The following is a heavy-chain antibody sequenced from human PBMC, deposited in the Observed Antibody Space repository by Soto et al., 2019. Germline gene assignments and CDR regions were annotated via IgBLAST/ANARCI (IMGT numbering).Heavy chain of an antibody. CDR2: IYHSGST. Sequence: QLQLQESGSGLVKPSQTLSLTCAVSGGSISSGGYSWSWIRQPPGKGLEWIGYIYHSGSTYYNPSLKTRVPISVDRSKNQFSLKLSSVTAANTAVYYCARGPDTAMHDDWFDPCGQGTMVTVSS. D-gene: IGHD5-18*01. J-gene: IGHJ5*02. CDR1: GGSISSGGYS. V-gene: IGHV4-30-2*01. CDR3: ARGPDTAMHDDWFDP.